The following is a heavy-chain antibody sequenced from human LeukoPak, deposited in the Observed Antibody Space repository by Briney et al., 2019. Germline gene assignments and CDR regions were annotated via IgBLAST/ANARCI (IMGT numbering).Heavy chain of an antibody. D-gene: IGHD3-10*01. CDR1: GYSISSGYY. Sequence: SETLSLTCTVSGYSISSGYYWGWIRQPPGKGLEWIGSIYHSGSTYYNPSLKSRVTISVDTSKNQFSLKLCSVTAADTAVYYCARDRGGGGGGRGLSWGQGTLVTVPS. CDR2: IYHSGST. CDR3: ARDRGGGGGGRGLS. V-gene: IGHV4-38-2*02. J-gene: IGHJ5*02.